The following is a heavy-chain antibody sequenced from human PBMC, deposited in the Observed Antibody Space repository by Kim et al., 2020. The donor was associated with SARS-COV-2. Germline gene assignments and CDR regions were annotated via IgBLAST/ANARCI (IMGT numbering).Heavy chain of an antibody. CDR1: GFTFSSYG. CDR3: ARDLRFGELFGY. J-gene: IGHJ4*02. CDR2: ISYDGSNK. Sequence: GGSLRLSCAASGFTFSSYGMHWVRQAPGKGLEWVAVISYDGSNKYYADSVKGRFTISRDNSKNTLYLQMNSLRAEDTAVYYCARDLRFGELFGYWGQGTLVTVS. D-gene: IGHD3-10*01. V-gene: IGHV3-33*05.